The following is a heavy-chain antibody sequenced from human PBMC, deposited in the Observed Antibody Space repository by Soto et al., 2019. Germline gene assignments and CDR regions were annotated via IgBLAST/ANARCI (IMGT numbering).Heavy chain of an antibody. CDR1: GYTFTSYA. CDR3: ASSPQSTGIRYDY. D-gene: IGHD1-20*01. J-gene: IGHJ4*02. V-gene: IGHV1-3*01. Sequence: ASVKVSCKACGYTFTSYAMHWVRQAPGQRLEWMGWINAGNGNTKYSQKFQGRVTITRDTSASTAYMELSSLRSEDTAVYYCASSPQSTGIRYDYWGQGTLVTVSS. CDR2: INAGNGNT.